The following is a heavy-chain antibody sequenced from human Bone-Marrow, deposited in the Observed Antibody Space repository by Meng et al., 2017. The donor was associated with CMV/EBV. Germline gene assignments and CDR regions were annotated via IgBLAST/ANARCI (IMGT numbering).Heavy chain of an antibody. J-gene: IGHJ5*02. D-gene: IGHD2-2*01. CDR3: ARDKCTSSSCYNWFDP. CDR1: GGSIRSYNYN. Sequence: GGSIRSYNYNWSWIRQPDGKGLEWIGSIYTSGSTNYNPSLKSRVTISVDTSKNQFSLKLSSVTAADTAVYYCARDKCTSSSCYNWFDPWAREPWSPSPQ. V-gene: IGHV4-61*02. CDR2: IYTSGST.